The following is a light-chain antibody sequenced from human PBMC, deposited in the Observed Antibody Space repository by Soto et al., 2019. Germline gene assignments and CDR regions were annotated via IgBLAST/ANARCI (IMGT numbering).Light chain of an antibody. CDR2: EVS. CDR3: SSYAGSNNFV. Sequence: QSVRTQPPSASGSPGQSVTSSCTGTSRDVGGYNYVSWYQQHPGKAPKLMIYEVSKRPSGVPDRFSGSKSGNTASLTVSGLQAEDEADYYCSSYAGSNNFVFGTGTKVTVL. V-gene: IGLV2-8*01. J-gene: IGLJ1*01. CDR1: SRDVGGYNY.